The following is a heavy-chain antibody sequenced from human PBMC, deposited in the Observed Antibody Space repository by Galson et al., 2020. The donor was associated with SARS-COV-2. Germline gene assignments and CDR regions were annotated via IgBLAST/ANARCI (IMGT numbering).Heavy chain of an antibody. CDR1: GGSISGHS. Sequence: SETLSLTCTVSGGSISGHSRSWIRQPPGQGLEWIGYIYYSGSTDYNPSLKSRVSITRDTSEKKFSLKLTSVTAADTAVYYCARNRITLVQGVIHFDFWGPGALVTVSS. CDR3: ARNRITLVQGVIHFDF. J-gene: IGHJ4*02. V-gene: IGHV4-59*11. CDR2: IYYSGST. D-gene: IGHD3-10*01.